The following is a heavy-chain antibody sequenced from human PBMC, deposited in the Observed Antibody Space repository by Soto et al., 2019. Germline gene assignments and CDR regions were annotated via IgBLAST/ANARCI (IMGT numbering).Heavy chain of an antibody. CDR1: GFTFSNYI. D-gene: IGHD2-2*01. CDR2: ISYDGTTK. V-gene: IGHV3-30-3*01. Sequence: QVQLVESGGGVVQRGGSLRLSCAVSGFTFSNYIMHWVRQAPGKGLEWVAVISYDGTTKYYADSLKGRFTISRDNSKNTLFLQMNSLSPEDTAVYYCVHRSSYWDSSSCYADWGQGTLVTISS. CDR3: VHRSSYWDSSSCYAD. J-gene: IGHJ4*02.